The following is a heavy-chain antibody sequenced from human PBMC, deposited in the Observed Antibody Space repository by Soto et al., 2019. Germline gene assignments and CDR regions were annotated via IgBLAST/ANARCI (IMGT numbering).Heavy chain of an antibody. CDR3: AKFPPDY. V-gene: IGHV3-30*18. Sequence: GGSLRLSCAASGFTFSSYGMHWVRQAPGKGLEWVAVISYDGSNKYYADSVKGRFTISRDDSKNTLYLQMNSLRAEDTAVYYCAKFPPDYWGQGTLVTVSS. CDR1: GFTFSSYG. CDR2: ISYDGSNK. J-gene: IGHJ4*02.